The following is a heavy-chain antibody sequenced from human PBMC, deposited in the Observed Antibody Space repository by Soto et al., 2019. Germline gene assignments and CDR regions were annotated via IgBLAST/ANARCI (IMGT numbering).Heavy chain of an antibody. Sequence: SETLSLTCTVSGFNIISYYWSWIRQPPGKGLEWIGYIYYSGSTNYNPSLKSRVTISVDTSQNQFSLKLNSVTAADTAVYFCAGKPNALSYFDYWGQGALVTVSS. D-gene: IGHD2-8*01. CDR3: AGKPNALSYFDY. J-gene: IGHJ4*02. CDR2: IYYSGST. V-gene: IGHV4-59*12. CDR1: GFNIISYY.